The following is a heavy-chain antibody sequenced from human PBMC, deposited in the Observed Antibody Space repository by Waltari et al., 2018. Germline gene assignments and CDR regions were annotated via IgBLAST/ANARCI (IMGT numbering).Heavy chain of an antibody. V-gene: IGHV4-38-2*02. CDR1: GGSISSGYY. D-gene: IGHD6-19*01. CDR3: ARRVAVAGAFDY. Sequence: QVQLQESGPGLVKPSETLSLTCTVSGGSISSGYYWGWIRQPPGKGLEWIGSIYHSGSTYYNPSLKSRVTISVDTSKNQFSLKLSSVTAADTAVYYCARRVAVAGAFDYWGQGTLVTVSS. CDR2: IYHSGST. J-gene: IGHJ4*02.